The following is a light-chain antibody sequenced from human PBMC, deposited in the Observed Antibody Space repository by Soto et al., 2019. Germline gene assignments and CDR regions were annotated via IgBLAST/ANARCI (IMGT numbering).Light chain of an antibody. CDR1: QSVSSTY. CDR3: HQRSKWPLT. J-gene: IGKJ4*01. V-gene: IGKV3D-20*02. CDR2: GAS. Sequence: EIVMTQSPATLSVSPGERATLSCRASQSVSSTYLIWYQQKPGQAPRLLIYGASNRATGIPDRFSGSGSGTDFTLTISSLEPEDFAVYYCHQRSKWPLTFGGGTKVDIK.